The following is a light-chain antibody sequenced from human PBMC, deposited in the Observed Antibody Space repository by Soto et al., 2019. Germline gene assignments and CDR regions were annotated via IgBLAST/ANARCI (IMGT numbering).Light chain of an antibody. CDR3: QQYDKWPTWT. J-gene: IGKJ1*01. V-gene: IGKV3-15*01. CDR1: QSVSSN. Sequence: EIVLTQSPATLSLSPGERATLSCRASQSVSSNYLAWYQQKPGQAPRLLIFGASTRAPSIPARFSGSGSGTDFTLTISSLQSEDFAVYYCQQYDKWPTWTFGQGTKVDIK. CDR2: GAS.